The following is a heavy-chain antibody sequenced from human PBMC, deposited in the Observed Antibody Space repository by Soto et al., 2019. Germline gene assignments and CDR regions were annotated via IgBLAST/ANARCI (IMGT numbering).Heavy chain of an antibody. CDR3: ARGPHVSYRSSGTSMDV. V-gene: IGHV3-33*01. D-gene: IGHD6-6*01. J-gene: IGHJ6*02. CDR1: GFTFSSYG. Sequence: PGGSLRLSCAASGFTFSSYGMHWVRQAPGKGLEWVAVIWYDGSNKYYADSVKGRFTISRDNSKNTLYLQMNSLRAEDTAVYYCARGPHVSYRSSGTSMDVWGQGTTVTVSS. CDR2: IWYDGSNK.